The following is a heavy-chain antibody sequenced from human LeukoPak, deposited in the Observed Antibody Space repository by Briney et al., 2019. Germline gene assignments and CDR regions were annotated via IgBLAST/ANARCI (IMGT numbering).Heavy chain of an antibody. Sequence: GGSLRLSCAASGFDFSTYAINWVRQAPGKGLEWVSSISTTSTYIFYADSLKGRFTISRDNANNSLYLQMNSLRAEDTAVYYCARNDDFWSGYPSWGQGTLVTVSS. CDR2: ISTTSTYI. J-gene: IGHJ5*02. D-gene: IGHD3-3*01. CDR1: GFDFSTYA. CDR3: ARNDDFWSGYPS. V-gene: IGHV3-21*01.